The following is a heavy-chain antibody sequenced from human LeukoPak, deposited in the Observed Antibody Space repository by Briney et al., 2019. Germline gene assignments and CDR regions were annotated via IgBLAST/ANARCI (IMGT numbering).Heavy chain of an antibody. CDR2: ISAYNGNT. CDR1: GYTFTSYG. Sequence: ASVKVSCKASGYTFTSYGISWVRQAPGQGLEWMGWISAYNGNTNYAQKLQGRVTMTTDTSTSTAYMELRSLRSDDTAAYYCATFYYYGSGSYYLDYYYGMDVWGQGTTVTVSS. V-gene: IGHV1-18*01. J-gene: IGHJ6*02. CDR3: ATFYYYGSGSYYLDYYYGMDV. D-gene: IGHD3-10*01.